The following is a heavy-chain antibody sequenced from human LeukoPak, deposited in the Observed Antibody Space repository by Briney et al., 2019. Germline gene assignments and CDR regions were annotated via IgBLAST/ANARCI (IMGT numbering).Heavy chain of an antibody. J-gene: IGHJ4*02. CDR2: ISYDGRNI. CDR1: GFTFNNYG. Sequence: PGKSLRLSCAAPGFTFNNYGMHWVRQAPGKGLEWVAVISYDGRNIHYPDSVKGRFTISRDISTDTLWLQMDSLRTEDTAVYYCAKGPLRGTAAAIDYWGQGTLVTVSS. CDR3: AKGPLRGTAAAIDY. V-gene: IGHV3-30*18. D-gene: IGHD2-2*01.